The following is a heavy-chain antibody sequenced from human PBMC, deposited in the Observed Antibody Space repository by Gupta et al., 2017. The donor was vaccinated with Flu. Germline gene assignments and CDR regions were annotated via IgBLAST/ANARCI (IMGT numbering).Heavy chain of an antibody. Sequence: DDYAMHWVRQAPGKGLEWVSYIRWNGVIVGYADSVKGRFTISRDNAKNSLYLQMNSLRAEDTALYYCAKDSSTVISPIFDYWGQGILVTVSS. CDR2: IRWNGVIV. D-gene: IGHD4-17*01. CDR1: DDYA. CDR3: AKDSSTVISPIFDY. V-gene: IGHV3-9*01. J-gene: IGHJ4*02.